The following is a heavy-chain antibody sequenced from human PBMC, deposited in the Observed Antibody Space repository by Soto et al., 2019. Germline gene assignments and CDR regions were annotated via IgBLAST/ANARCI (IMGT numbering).Heavy chain of an antibody. CDR3: ARHGRTSRLFGP. CDR2: ISAYNGDT. D-gene: IGHD1-7*01. J-gene: IGHJ5*02. Sequence: QVQLVQSGAEVKKPGASVKVSCKASGYTFTDSGISWVRQAPGQGPEWMGWISAYNGDTTYAQKVEGRVTRTADTSTSPAYWDLSSRRPDATALYYCARHGRTSRLFGPWGQGTLVTVSS. V-gene: IGHV1-18*01. CDR1: GYTFTDSG.